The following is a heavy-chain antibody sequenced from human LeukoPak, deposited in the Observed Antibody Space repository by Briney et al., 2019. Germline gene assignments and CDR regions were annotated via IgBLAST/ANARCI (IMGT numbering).Heavy chain of an antibody. CDR1: GGSISSHD. Sequence: SETLSLTCTVSGGSISSHDWGWIRQPPGKGLEWIGYIYDSGSTTYNPSLKSRVTILVDTSKDQVSLKLSSVTAADTAVYYCPRGRRGRYYDISRYNYFDYWGQGTLVSVSS. CDR2: IYDSGST. CDR3: PRGRRGRYYDISRYNYFDY. V-gene: IGHV4-59*11. D-gene: IGHD3-22*01. J-gene: IGHJ4*02.